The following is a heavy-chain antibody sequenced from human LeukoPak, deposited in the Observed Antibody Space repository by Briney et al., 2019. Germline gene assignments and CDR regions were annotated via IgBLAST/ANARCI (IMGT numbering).Heavy chain of an antibody. CDR2: ISAYNGNT. J-gene: IGHJ6*02. CDR3: ARDICSGGSCYSYYYYGMDV. V-gene: IGHV1-18*01. D-gene: IGHD2-15*01. Sequence: ASVKVSCKASGYTFTSYGISWVRQAPGQGLEWMGWISAYNGNTNYAQKLQGRVTMTTDTSTSTACMELRSLRSDDTAVYYCARDICSGGSCYSYYYYGMDVWGQGTTVTVSS. CDR1: GYTFTSYG.